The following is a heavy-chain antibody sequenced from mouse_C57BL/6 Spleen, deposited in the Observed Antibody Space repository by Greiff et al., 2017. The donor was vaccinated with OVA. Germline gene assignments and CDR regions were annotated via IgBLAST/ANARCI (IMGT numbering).Heavy chain of an antibody. CDR1: GYTFTSYW. J-gene: IGHJ3*01. V-gene: IGHV1-69*01. Sequence: QVQLQQPGAELVMPGASVKLSCKASGYTFTSYWMHWVKQRPGQGLEWIGEIDPSDSYTNYNQKFKGKYTLTVDKSSSTAYMQLSSLTSEDSAVYYCARWDYDYAWFAYWGQGTLVTVSA. CDR3: ARWDYDYAWFAY. CDR2: IDPSDSYT. D-gene: IGHD2-4*01.